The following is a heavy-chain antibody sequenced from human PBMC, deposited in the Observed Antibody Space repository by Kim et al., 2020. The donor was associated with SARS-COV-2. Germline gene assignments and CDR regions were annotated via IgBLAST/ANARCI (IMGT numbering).Heavy chain of an antibody. D-gene: IGHD3-10*01. CDR3: ARDQPARFGELSEISYYYGMDV. Sequence: GGSLRLSCAASGFTFSSYSMNWVRQAPGKGLEWVSYISSSSSTIYYADSVKGRFTISRDNAKNSLYLQMNSLRAEDTAVYYCARDQPARFGELSEISYYYGMDVWGQGTTVTVSS. V-gene: IGHV3-48*04. J-gene: IGHJ6*02. CDR1: GFTFSSYS. CDR2: ISSSSSTI.